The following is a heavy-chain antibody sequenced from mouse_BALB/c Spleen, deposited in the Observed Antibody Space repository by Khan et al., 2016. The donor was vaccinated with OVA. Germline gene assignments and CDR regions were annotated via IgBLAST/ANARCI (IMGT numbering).Heavy chain of an antibody. CDR2: IYPSTGYT. V-gene: IGHV1-4*01. CDR3: ARRGRDGIFAY. D-gene: IGHD2-1*01. Sequence: VELVESGAELATPGPSVKMSCKASGYTFTTYWMHWVKQRPGQGLEWIGYIYPSTGYTEYIQQFKDKATLTTDKSSSTAYMQLISLTSEDSAVYYCARRGRDGIFAYWGQGTMVTVSS. CDR1: GYTFTTYW. J-gene: IGHJ3*01.